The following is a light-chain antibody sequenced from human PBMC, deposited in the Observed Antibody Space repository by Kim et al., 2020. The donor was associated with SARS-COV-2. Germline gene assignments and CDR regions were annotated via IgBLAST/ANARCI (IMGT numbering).Light chain of an antibody. CDR2: GAS. V-gene: IGKV3-20*01. J-gene: IGKJ2*01. CDR3: QQFGGSPPYT. Sequence: SPGERATLSCKASQNVGKNFLAWYQQKPGQAPRLLIYGASNRDTGIPDRFSGTGSGTDFILTISRLEPEDFAVYFCQQFGGSPPYTLGQGTKLQI. CDR1: QNVGKNF.